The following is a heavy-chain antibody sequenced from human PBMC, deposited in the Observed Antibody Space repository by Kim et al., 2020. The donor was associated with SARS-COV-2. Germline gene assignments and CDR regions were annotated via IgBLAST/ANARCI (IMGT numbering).Heavy chain of an antibody. V-gene: IGHV3-74*01. D-gene: IGHD6-6*01. CDR1: GFTFSSYW. J-gene: IGHJ5*02. CDR2: IKSDGSS. CDR3: ARSLYGSSGFDP. Sequence: GGSLRLSCAASGFTFSSYWMHWVRQAPGKGLVWVSRIKSDGSSFYADSVKGRLTISRDNAKNTLYLQMNSLRVEDTAVYYCARSLYGSSGFDPWGQGTLVTVSS.